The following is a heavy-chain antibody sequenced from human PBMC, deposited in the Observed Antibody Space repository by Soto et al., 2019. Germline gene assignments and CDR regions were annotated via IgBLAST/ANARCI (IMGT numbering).Heavy chain of an antibody. V-gene: IGHV4-34*01. D-gene: IGHD5-12*01. J-gene: IGHJ4*02. CDR1: GGSFSGYY. CDR3: ASGPGGYPPSY. CDR2: INHSGST. Sequence: SETLSRTCAVYGGSFSGYYWSWIRQPPGKGLEWIGEINHSGSTNYNPSLKSRVTILVDTSKNQFSLNLSSVTVADTAVYYCASGPGGYPPSYWGQGTLVTVSS.